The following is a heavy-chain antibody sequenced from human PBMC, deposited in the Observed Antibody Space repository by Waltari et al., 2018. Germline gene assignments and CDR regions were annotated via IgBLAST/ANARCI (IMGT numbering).Heavy chain of an antibody. D-gene: IGHD6-6*01. Sequence: EVQLVESGGGLVQPGGSLRLSCAASGFTVSSNYMSWVRQAPGKGLEWVSVIYSGASTYYADSVKGRFTISRDNSKNTLYLQMNSLRAEDTAVYYCARGAAHSSSSDNWFDPWGHGTLVTVSS. CDR3: ARGAAHSSSSDNWFDP. CDR2: IYSGAST. CDR1: GFTVSSNY. V-gene: IGHV3-66*02. J-gene: IGHJ5*02.